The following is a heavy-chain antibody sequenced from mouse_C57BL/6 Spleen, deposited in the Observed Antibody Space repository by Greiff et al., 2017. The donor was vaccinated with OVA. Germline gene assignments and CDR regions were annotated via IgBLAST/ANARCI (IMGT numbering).Heavy chain of an antibody. CDR3: ARHGYDYDGDAMDY. Sequence: EVMLVESGGGLVKPGGSLKLSCAASGFTFSSYTMSWVRQTPEKRLEWVATISGGGGNTYYPDSVKGRFTISRDNAKNTLYLQMSSLRSEDTALYYCARHGYDYDGDAMDYWGQGTSVTVSS. D-gene: IGHD2-4*01. CDR2: ISGGGGNT. V-gene: IGHV5-9*01. CDR1: GFTFSSYT. J-gene: IGHJ4*01.